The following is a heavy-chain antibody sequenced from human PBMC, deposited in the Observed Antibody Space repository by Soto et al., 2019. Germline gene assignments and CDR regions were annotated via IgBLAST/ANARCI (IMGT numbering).Heavy chain of an antibody. D-gene: IGHD4-17*01. CDR1: GFTFSSYG. V-gene: IGHV3-30*18. Sequence: PGGSLRLSCAASGFTFSSYGMHWVRQAPGKGLEWVTVISYDGSYKYYADSVKGRFTISRDKSKNTLYLQMNSLRPEDTAVYYCAKDLSDYGGPLDYWGQGTLVTVSS. CDR2: ISYDGSYK. CDR3: AKDLSDYGGPLDY. J-gene: IGHJ4*02.